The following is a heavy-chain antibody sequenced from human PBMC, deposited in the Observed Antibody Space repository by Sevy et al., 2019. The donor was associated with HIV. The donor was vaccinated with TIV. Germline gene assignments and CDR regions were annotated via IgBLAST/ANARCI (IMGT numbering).Heavy chain of an antibody. J-gene: IGHJ6*02. CDR3: AREEYFYGSGTYGYGMDV. CDR2: IYYSGSR. V-gene: IGHV4-4*02. CDR1: GGSIRSSHW. D-gene: IGHD3-10*01. Sequence: SETLSLTCAVSGGSIRSSHWWSWVRQSPGKGLEWIGEIYYSGSRNYNPSLKSRLTISVDTSNNLFSLRLSSVTAADMVVYYCAREEYFYGSGTYGYGMDVWGQGTTVTVSS.